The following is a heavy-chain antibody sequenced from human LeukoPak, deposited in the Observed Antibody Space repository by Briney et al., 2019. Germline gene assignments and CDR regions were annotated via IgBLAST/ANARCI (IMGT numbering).Heavy chain of an antibody. V-gene: IGHV4-34*01. CDR3: ARPYSYYYGSGSYYSGFYFDY. Sequence: SETLSLTCAVYVGSFSGYYWSWIRQPPGKGLEWIGEINHSGSTNYNPSLKSRVTISVDTSKNQFSLKLSSVTAADTAVYYCARPYSYYYGSGSYYSGFYFDYWGQGTLVTVSS. J-gene: IGHJ4*02. CDR2: INHSGST. CDR1: VGSFSGYY. D-gene: IGHD3-10*01.